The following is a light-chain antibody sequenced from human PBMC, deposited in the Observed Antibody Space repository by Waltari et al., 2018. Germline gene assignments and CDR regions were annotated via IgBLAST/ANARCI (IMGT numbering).Light chain of an antibody. CDR1: QTVLYSSTNKNY. CDR2: WAS. Sequence: DIVMTQSPDSLAVSLGERATITCKSSQTVLYSSTNKNYLALYQQKPGQPPKLLIYWASTRDSWVPARLSGSKSGTSASLAISGLQSEDEADYYCAAWDASLNGPVFAGGTK. CDR3: AAWDASLNGPV. J-gene: IGKJ4*01. V-gene: IGKV4-1*01.